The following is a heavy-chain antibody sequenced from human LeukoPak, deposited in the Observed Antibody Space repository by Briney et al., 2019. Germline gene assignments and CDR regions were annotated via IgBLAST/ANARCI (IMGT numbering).Heavy chain of an antibody. CDR1: GFTFSNYG. CDR3: AKGVTYYYVAPGRDY. Sequence: GRSLRLSCAASGFTFSNYGMHWVRQAPGEGLEWVAVISYDGSNKYYADSVKGRFTISRDNSKNTLYLQMNSLRAEDTAVYYCAKGVTYYYVAPGRDYWGQGTLVTVSS. J-gene: IGHJ4*02. V-gene: IGHV3-30*18. CDR2: ISYDGSNK. D-gene: IGHD3-10*02.